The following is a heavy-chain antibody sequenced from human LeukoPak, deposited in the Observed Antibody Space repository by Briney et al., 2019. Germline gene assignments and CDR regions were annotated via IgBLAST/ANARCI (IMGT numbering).Heavy chain of an antibody. CDR2: ISSSSSYT. Sequence: GGSLRLSCAASGFTFSDYYMSWIRQAPGKGLEWVSYISSSSSYTNYADSVKGRFTISRDNAKNSLYLQMNSLRAEDTAVYYCARGWYSSSWYYYYYGMDVWGQGTTVTVSS. V-gene: IGHV3-11*05. D-gene: IGHD6-13*01. CDR1: GFTFSDYY. CDR3: ARGWYSSSWYYYYYGMDV. J-gene: IGHJ6*02.